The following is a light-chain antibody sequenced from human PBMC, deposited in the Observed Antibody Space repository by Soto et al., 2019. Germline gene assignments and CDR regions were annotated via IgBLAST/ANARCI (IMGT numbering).Light chain of an antibody. CDR1: QSISSN. J-gene: IGKJ5*01. Sequence: EIVMTQSPATLSVSPGERATLSCRASQSISSNLAWYQQKPGQAPRLLISGASTRATGIPARFSGSGSGTEFTLTISSLQSEDFAVYYCQQYNSWPITFGQGTRLENK. V-gene: IGKV3-15*01. CDR2: GAS. CDR3: QQYNSWPIT.